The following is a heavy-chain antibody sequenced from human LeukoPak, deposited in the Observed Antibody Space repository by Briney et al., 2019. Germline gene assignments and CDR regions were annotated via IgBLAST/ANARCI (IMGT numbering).Heavy chain of an antibody. V-gene: IGHV4-61*02. Sequence: SQTLSLTCTVSGGSISSGSYYWSWIRQPAGKGLEWIVRIYTSGSTNYNPSLKSRVTITVDTSKNQFSLKLSSVTAADTAVYYCARESDYYYYYMDVWGKGTTVTVSS. CDR1: GGSISSGSYY. J-gene: IGHJ6*03. CDR3: ARESDYYYYYMDV. CDR2: IYTSGST.